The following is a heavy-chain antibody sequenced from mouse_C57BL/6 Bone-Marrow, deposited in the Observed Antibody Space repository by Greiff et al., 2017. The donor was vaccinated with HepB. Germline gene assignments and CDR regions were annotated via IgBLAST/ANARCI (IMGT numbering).Heavy chain of an antibody. CDR2: ISYDGSN. Sequence: DVKLQESGPGLVKPSQSLSLTCSVTGYSITSGYYWNWIRQFPGNKLEWMGYISYDGSNNYNPSLKNRISITRDTSKNQFFLKLNSVTTEDTATYYCARDQTDGNYGFAYWGQGTLVTVSA. J-gene: IGHJ3*01. CDR3: ARDQTDGNYGFAY. V-gene: IGHV3-6*01. D-gene: IGHD2-1*01. CDR1: GYSITSGYY.